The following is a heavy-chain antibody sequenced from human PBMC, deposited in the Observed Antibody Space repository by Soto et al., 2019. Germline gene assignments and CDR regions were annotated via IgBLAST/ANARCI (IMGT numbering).Heavy chain of an antibody. CDR3: ARDDGDYDSRLFAY. CDR1: GGTFNSYT. Sequence: QVQLVQSGAEVKKPGSSVKVSCKGSGGTFNSYTINWVRQAPGQGLEWMGRIIPILGIANYAQNFQGRVTLTADKSTTTAYMELSSLRSEDTAVYYCARDDGDYDSRLFAYWGQGTLVTVSS. D-gene: IGHD4-17*01. CDR2: IIPILGIA. V-gene: IGHV1-69*08. J-gene: IGHJ4*02.